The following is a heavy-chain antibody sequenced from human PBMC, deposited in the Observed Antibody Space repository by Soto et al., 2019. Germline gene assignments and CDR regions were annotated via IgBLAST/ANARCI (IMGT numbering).Heavy chain of an antibody. J-gene: IGHJ4*02. CDR3: ARDYGDYVPRNDY. V-gene: IGHV3-48*01. CDR2: ISSSDINI. Sequence: EVQLVESGGGLIQPGGSLRLSCAASGFTFSSYSMNWVRQAPGKGLEWISYISSSDINIYYADSVKGRFTISRDIAMISLYLQMNSLRAEDTAVYYCARDYGDYVPRNDYWGQGTLVTVSS. CDR1: GFTFSSYS. D-gene: IGHD4-17*01.